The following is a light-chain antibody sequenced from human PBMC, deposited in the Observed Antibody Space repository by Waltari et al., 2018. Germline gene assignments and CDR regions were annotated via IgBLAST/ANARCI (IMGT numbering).Light chain of an antibody. CDR3: CSYAGKYTSV. CDR1: SSDIGVYNF. Sequence: QSALTQPRSVSGSPGQSVTLSCTGTSSDIGVYNFVSWYQQHPGKVPKLIIFDVTKRPSGVPDRFSGSKAGNTASLTISGLQAGDEAVYFCCSYAGKYTSVFGAGTKVTVL. V-gene: IGLV2-11*01. CDR2: DVT. J-gene: IGLJ2*01.